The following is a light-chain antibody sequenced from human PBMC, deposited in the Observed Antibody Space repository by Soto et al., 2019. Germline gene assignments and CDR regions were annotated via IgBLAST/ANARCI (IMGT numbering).Light chain of an antibody. Sequence: DVQMTQSPSSLSASVGDRVTITCRASQDIKNHLVWFQQKPGQAPKSLIYAASSLQSGVPSNFSGSGSGTDFTLTISSLQPEDFATYYCQQYQNYPVTFGGGTKVEIK. J-gene: IGKJ4*01. CDR1: QDIKNH. CDR2: AAS. CDR3: QQYQNYPVT. V-gene: IGKV1-16*02.